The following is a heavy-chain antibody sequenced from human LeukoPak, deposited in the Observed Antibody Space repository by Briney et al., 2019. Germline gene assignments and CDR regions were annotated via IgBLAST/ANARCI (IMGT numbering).Heavy chain of an antibody. J-gene: IGHJ4*02. Sequence: GASVKVSCKVSGYTLTELSMHWVRQAPGKGLEWMGGFDPEDGETIYAQKFQGRVTMTEDTSTDTAYMELSSPRSEDTAVYYCAANYYDSSGYYYDYWGQGTLVTVSS. CDR2: FDPEDGET. D-gene: IGHD3-22*01. CDR1: GYTLTELS. CDR3: AANYYDSSGYYYDY. V-gene: IGHV1-24*01.